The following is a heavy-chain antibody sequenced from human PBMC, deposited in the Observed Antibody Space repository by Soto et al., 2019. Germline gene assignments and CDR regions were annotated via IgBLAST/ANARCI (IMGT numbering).Heavy chain of an antibody. D-gene: IGHD6-13*01. J-gene: IGHJ4*02. CDR2: IGGGSGST. CDR3: ATRMYSTSWYYFVS. V-gene: IGHV3-23*01. Sequence: EVQLLESGGGFVQPGGSLRLSCAASGFTFTNYALSWVRQARGKGLEWVSTIGGGSGSTSYADSVKGRFSISRENSKNTLYLQMSSLRAEDTSLYYCATRMYSTSWYYFVSWGQGTLVTVSS. CDR1: GFTFTNYA.